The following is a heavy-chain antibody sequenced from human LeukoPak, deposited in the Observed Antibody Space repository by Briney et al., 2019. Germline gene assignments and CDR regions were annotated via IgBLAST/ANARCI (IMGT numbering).Heavy chain of an antibody. CDR1: GGTFSSYA. V-gene: IGHV1-69*06. J-gene: IGHJ4*02. D-gene: IGHD3-22*01. CDR2: IIPIFGTA. CDR3: ARRLDYYDTSGYHTLDY. Sequence: SVKVSCKASGGTFSSYAISWVRQAPGQGLEWMGGIIPIFGTANYAQKFQGRVTITADTSTSTAYMELRSLRSDDTAVYYCARRLDYYDTSGYHTLDYWGQGTLVTVSS.